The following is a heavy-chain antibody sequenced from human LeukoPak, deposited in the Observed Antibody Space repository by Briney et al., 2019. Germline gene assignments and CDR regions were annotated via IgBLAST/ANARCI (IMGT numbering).Heavy chain of an antibody. V-gene: IGHV3-7*01. J-gene: IGHJ5*02. CDR1: GFTFSSYW. CDR3: ARTIGYGSGNDQAGA. D-gene: IGHD3-10*01. CDR2: INQDGSEK. Sequence: GGSLRLSCAASGFTFSSYWMSWVRQAPGQGLEWVANINQDGSEKYYVDSVKGRFTIFRDDAKNSLYLQMNSLRVEDTAVYYCARTIGYGSGNDQAGAWGQGTLVSVSS.